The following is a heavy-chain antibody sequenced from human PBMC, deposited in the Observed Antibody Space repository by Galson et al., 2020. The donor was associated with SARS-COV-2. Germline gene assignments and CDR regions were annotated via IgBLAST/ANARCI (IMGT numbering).Heavy chain of an antibody. V-gene: IGHV3-74*01. CDR1: GFTFSSYW. CDR2: INSDGSST. Sequence: GESLKISYAASGFTFSSYWMHWVRQAPGKGLVWVSRINSDGSSTSYADSVKGRFTISRDNAKNTLYLQMNSLSGEDTAVYYCARWGRGGALGYWGQGTLGTVSS. D-gene: IGHD2-21*01. J-gene: IGHJ4*02. CDR3: ARWGRGGALGY.